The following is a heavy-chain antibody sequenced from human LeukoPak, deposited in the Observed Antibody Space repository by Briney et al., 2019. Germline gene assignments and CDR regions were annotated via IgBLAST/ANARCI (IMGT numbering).Heavy chain of an antibody. D-gene: IGHD3-22*01. CDR2: INSDGSST. CDR1: GFTFSSYW. Sequence: GGSLRLSCAASGFTFSSYWMHWVRQAPGKGLVWVSRINSDGSSTSYADSVKGRFTISRDNAKNTLFLQMNSLRAEDTAVYYCARHYGGRGSFDYWGQGTLVTVSS. J-gene: IGHJ4*02. CDR3: ARHYGGRGSFDY. V-gene: IGHV3-74*01.